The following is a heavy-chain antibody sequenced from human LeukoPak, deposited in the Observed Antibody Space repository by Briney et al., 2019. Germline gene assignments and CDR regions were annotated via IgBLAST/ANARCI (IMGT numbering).Heavy chain of an antibody. CDR1: GYTFTSYA. CDR3: ARDAGMSQGNLYYYDSSGYYYGFFDY. D-gene: IGHD3-22*01. V-gene: IGHV1-3*01. J-gene: IGHJ4*02. Sequence: ASVKVSCNASGYTFTSYAMHWVRQAPGQRLEWMGWINAGNGNTKYSQKFQGRVTITRDTSASTAYMELSSLRSEDTAVYYCARDAGMSQGNLYYYDSSGYYYGFFDYWGQGTLVTVSS. CDR2: INAGNGNT.